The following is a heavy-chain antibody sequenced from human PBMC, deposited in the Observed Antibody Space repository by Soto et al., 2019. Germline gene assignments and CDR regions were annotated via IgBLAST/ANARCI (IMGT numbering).Heavy chain of an antibody. Sequence: TVSLTCTVSGGSIIGSNYYWGWIRQPPGKGLEWIGSIYYSGGTNYNPSLKSRVTVSVDTSKNQFSLKLASVTAADTAVYYCVRPGYTSGWFGYYFDFWGQGALVTVSS. V-gene: IGHV4-39*01. D-gene: IGHD6-19*01. J-gene: IGHJ4*02. CDR3: VRPGYTSGWFGYYFDF. CDR1: GGSIIGSNYY. CDR2: IYYSGGT.